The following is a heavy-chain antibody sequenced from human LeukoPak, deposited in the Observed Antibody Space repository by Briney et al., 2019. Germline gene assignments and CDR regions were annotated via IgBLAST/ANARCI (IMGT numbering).Heavy chain of an antibody. D-gene: IGHD6-25*01. CDR3: VTSNNDIAAPDY. CDR1: GYSFTSYY. J-gene: IGHJ4*02. V-gene: IGHV1-46*01. CDR2: NNPSGGST. Sequence: ASVKVSCKASGYSFTSYYMHWVRQAPGQGLEWMGINNPSGGSTGYAQKFQGRVTMTRDTSTSTVYMELSSLRSEDTAVYYCVTSNNDIAAPDYWGQGTLVTVSS.